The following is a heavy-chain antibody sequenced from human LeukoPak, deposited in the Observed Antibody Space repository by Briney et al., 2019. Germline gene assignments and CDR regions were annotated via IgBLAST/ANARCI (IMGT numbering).Heavy chain of an antibody. J-gene: IGHJ4*02. Sequence: GGSLRLSCAASGFTFSSYTMSWVRQAPGKGLEWVSGVSGSGGNIHYADSVKARFTISRDNSKNTPYLQMNSPIAEDTAVYYCAASLPKIVVVTATKGPFGYWGQGALVTVSS. V-gene: IGHV3-23*01. D-gene: IGHD2-2*01. CDR2: VSGSGGNI. CDR3: AASLPKIVVVTATKGPFGY. CDR1: GFTFSSYT.